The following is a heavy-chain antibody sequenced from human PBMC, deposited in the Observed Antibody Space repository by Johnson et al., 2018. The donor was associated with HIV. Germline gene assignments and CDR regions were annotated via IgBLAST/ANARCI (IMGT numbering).Heavy chain of an antibody. V-gene: IGHV3-30*04. Sequence: QVQLVESGGGLVQPGRSLRLPCAASGFNFSNDAIHWVRQAPGKGLEWVAIMSYNASNKYYADSVKGRFTISRDNSKNTLCLQMNSLRPEDTAVYFCAREALTYYDSSGSYYPVHDAFDIWGQGTMVTVSS. CDR2: MSYNASNK. D-gene: IGHD3-10*01. CDR3: AREALTYYDSSGSYYPVHDAFDI. CDR1: GFNFSNDA. J-gene: IGHJ3*02.